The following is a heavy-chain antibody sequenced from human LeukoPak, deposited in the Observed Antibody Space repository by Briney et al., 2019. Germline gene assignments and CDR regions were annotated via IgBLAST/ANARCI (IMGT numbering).Heavy chain of an antibody. D-gene: IGHD2-2*01. CDR2: MRHDGTNK. CDR1: GFTFSSYG. J-gene: IGHJ6*03. Sequence: GGSLRLSCAASGFTFSSYGMHWVRQAPGKGLEWVAFMRHDGTNKYYADSVKGRFTISRDNSKNTLYLQMNSLRAEDTAVYYCAKDEYHLPYNYYYYYMDVWGRGTTVTVSS. V-gene: IGHV3-30*02. CDR3: AKDEYHLPYNYYYYYMDV.